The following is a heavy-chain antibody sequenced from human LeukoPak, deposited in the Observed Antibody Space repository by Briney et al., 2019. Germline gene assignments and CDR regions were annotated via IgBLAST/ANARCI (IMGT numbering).Heavy chain of an antibody. V-gene: IGHV2-5*02. J-gene: IGHJ5*02. CDR3: AHRLHGSGSYYNHNWFDP. D-gene: IGHD3-10*01. CDR2: IYWDDDK. Sequence: ESGPTLVKPTQTLTLTCTFSGFSLSTGAVGVGWFRQPPGKALEWLALIYWDDDKRYSPSLKSRLTITKDTSKNQVVLTMTNMDPVDTATYYCAHRLHGSGSYYNHNWFDPWGQGTLVTVSS. CDR1: GFSLSTGAVG.